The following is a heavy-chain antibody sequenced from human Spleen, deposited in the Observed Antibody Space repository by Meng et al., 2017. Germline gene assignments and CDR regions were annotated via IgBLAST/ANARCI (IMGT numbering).Heavy chain of an antibody. J-gene: IGHJ4*02. D-gene: IGHD1-26*01. CDR2: TSYDGSNN. CDR1: EFTFSSYA. Sequence: GGSLRLSCAASEFTFSSYAMHWVRQAPGKGLEWGAVTSYDGSNNYDSDSVKGRFTISRDNSKNTLYLQMHSLKTEDTAVYYCTTDMGIVGATISYFDYWGQGTLVTVSS. V-gene: IGHV3-30*04. CDR3: TTDMGIVGATISYFDY.